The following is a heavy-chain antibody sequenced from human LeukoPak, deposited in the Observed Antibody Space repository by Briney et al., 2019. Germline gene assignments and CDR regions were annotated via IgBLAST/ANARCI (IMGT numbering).Heavy chain of an antibody. J-gene: IGHJ4*02. V-gene: IGHV4-39*01. D-gene: IGHD3-22*01. CDR2: IYYSGST. CDR1: GGSISSSSYY. CDR3: ARTTQYYYDSSSGDY. Sequence: QPSETLSLTCTVSGGSISSSSYYWGWIRQPPGKGLEWIGSIYYSGSTYYNPSLKSRVTISVDTSKNQFSLKLSSVTAADTAVYYCARTTQYYYDSSSGDYWGQGTLVTVSS.